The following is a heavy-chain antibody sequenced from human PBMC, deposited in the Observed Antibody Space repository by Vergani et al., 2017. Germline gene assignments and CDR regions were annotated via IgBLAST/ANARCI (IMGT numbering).Heavy chain of an antibody. V-gene: IGHV3-15*01. CDR2: IKSKTDGGTT. CDR3: VRGGRGDHGDFWSRLGP. Sequence: EVQLVESGGGLVKPGGSLRLSCAASGFTFINAWMTWVRQAPGKGLEWVGRIKSKTDGGTTYYAAPVKGKFTISRDDSKNTLYLQMNSLKTDDTAVYYCVRGGRGDHGDFWSRLGPWGQGTRVIVSS. D-gene: IGHD3-3*01. CDR1: GFTFINAW. J-gene: IGHJ5*02.